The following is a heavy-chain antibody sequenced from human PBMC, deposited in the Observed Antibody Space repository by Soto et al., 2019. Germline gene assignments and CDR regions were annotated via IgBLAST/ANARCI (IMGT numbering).Heavy chain of an antibody. CDR1: GGTFSSYA. V-gene: IGHV1-69*01. CDR3: ASPPHCSGGSCYSPRAEYFQH. Sequence: QVQLVQSGAEVKKPGSSVKVSCKASGGTFSSYAISWVRQAPGQGLEWMGGIIPIFGTANYAQKFQGRVTITADESTSTAYMELSSLGSEDTAVYYCASPPHCSGGSCYSPRAEYFQHWGQGTLVTVSS. J-gene: IGHJ1*01. D-gene: IGHD2-15*01. CDR2: IIPIFGTA.